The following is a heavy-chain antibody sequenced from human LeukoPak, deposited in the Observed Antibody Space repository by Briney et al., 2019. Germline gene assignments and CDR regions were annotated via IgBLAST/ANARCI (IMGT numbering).Heavy chain of an antibody. CDR2: INHSGST. CDR3: ARSPTSFGVVISHFDY. J-gene: IGHJ4*02. Sequence: SETLSLTCAVYGGSFSGYYWSWIRQPPGKGLEWIGEINHSGSTNYNPSLRSRVTISVDMSKNRFSPRLRSVTAADTAVYYCARSPTSFGVVISHFDYWGQGTLVTVSS. V-gene: IGHV4-34*01. D-gene: IGHD3-3*01. CDR1: GGSFSGYY.